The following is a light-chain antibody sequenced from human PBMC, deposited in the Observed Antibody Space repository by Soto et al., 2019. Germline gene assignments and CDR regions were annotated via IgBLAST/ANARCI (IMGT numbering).Light chain of an antibody. CDR3: SSYTVSHTVI. Sequence: QSVLTQPPSVSGAPGQRVTISCTGSSSNFGSGYDVHWYQQLPGTAPKLLIYGSTNRPSGVPARFSGSKSGNTASLTISGLQAEDEADYYCSSYTVSHTVIFGGGTQLTVL. J-gene: IGLJ7*01. CDR2: GST. CDR1: SSNFGSGYD. V-gene: IGLV1-40*01.